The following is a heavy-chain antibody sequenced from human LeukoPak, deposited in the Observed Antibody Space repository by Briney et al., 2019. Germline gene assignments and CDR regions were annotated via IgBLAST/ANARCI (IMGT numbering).Heavy chain of an antibody. Sequence: GGSLTLSCTASGFTFGDYAMSWVRQAPGKGLEWVGFIRSKAYGGTTEYAASVKGRFTISRDDSKSIAYLQMNSLKTEDTAVYYCTRVGYSYGPADYYGMDVWGQGTTVTVSS. J-gene: IGHJ6*02. CDR1: GFTFGDYA. CDR2: IRSKAYGGTT. CDR3: TRVGYSYGPADYYGMDV. V-gene: IGHV3-49*04. D-gene: IGHD5-18*01.